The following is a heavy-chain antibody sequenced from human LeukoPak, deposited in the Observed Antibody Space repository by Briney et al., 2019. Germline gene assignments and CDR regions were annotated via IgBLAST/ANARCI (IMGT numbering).Heavy chain of an antibody. Sequence: GGSLRLSCAASGFTFSSNWMHWVRQAPGKGLVWVSRINSDGSSTSYADSVKGRFTISRDNAKNTLYLQMNSLRAEDTAVYYCARGFYYDSSGYYYEDAGYWGQGTLVTVSS. CDR3: ARGFYYDSSGYYYEDAGY. V-gene: IGHV3-74*01. CDR2: INSDGSST. J-gene: IGHJ4*02. CDR1: GFTFSSNW. D-gene: IGHD3-22*01.